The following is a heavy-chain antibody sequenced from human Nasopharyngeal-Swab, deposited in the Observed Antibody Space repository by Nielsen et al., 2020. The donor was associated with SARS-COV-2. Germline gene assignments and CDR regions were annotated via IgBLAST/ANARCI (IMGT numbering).Heavy chain of an antibody. CDR3: ANYYVGVDGQKRFDD. D-gene: IGHD1-26*01. Sequence: SETLSLTCTVSGGSVSDTDYFWGWIRQPPVTGLEWIGNIDYRRRTFYNPSLKSRVSISVDMSKDQSSLTPHSVTAADTGVDYCANYYVGVDGQKRFDDWGQGTLVAVPS. V-gene: IGHV4-39*01. CDR2: IDYRRRT. CDR1: GGSVSDTDYF. J-gene: IGHJ4*02.